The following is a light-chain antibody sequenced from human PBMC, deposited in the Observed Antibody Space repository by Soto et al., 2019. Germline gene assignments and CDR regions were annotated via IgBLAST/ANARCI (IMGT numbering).Light chain of an antibody. V-gene: IGKV3-20*01. CDR3: QQYGSSGT. J-gene: IGKJ1*01. Sequence: LKNSPGALSLTPGERATLSCRASQSVSNNYLAWYQQKPGQAPRLLIYGASNRATGIPDRFSGSGSGTDFTLTISRLEPEDFAVYYCQQYGSSGTFGQGTKVDIK. CDR2: GAS. CDR1: QSVSNNY.